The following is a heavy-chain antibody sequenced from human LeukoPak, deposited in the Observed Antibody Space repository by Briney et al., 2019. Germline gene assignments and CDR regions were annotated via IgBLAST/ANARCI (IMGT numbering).Heavy chain of an antibody. CDR3: ARDRATILFDY. J-gene: IGHJ4*02. CDR1: GGSISSSSYY. D-gene: IGHD5-12*01. Sequence: PSETLSLTCTVSGGSISSSSYYWGWIRQPPGKGLEWIGSIYYSGSTYYNPSLKSRVTISVDTSKNQFSLKLSSVTAADTAVYYCARDRATILFDYWGQGTLVTVSS. V-gene: IGHV4-39*07. CDR2: IYYSGST.